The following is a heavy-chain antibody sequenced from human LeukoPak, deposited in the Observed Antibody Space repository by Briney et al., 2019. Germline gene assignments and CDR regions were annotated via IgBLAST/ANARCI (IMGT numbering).Heavy chain of an antibody. Sequence: PGGSLRLSCAASGFTFSSYSMNWVRQAPGKGLEWVSSISSSSSYIYYADSVKGRFTISRDNAKNSLYLQMNSLRAEDTAVYYCARDPPHGYILHDAFDIWGQGTMVTVSS. CDR1: GFTFSSYS. J-gene: IGHJ3*02. CDR3: ARDPPHGYILHDAFDI. CDR2: ISSSSSYI. V-gene: IGHV3-21*01. D-gene: IGHD5-24*01.